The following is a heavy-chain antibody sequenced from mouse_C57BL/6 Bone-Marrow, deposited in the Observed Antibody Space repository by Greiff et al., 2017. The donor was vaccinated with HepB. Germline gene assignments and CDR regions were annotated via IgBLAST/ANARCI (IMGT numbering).Heavy chain of an antibody. J-gene: IGHJ3*01. V-gene: IGHV7-1*01. CDR2: SRNKANDYTT. CDR1: GFTFSAFY. CDR3: ARVAWRKLWLRRAWFAY. D-gene: IGHD2-2*01. Sequence: EVMLVESGGGLVQPGRSLRLSCATSGFTFSAFYMEWVRQAPGKGLEWIAASRNKANDYTTDYSASVKGRFIVSRDTSQSILYLQMNALRAENTSIYYCARVAWRKLWLRRAWFAYWGQGTLVTVSA.